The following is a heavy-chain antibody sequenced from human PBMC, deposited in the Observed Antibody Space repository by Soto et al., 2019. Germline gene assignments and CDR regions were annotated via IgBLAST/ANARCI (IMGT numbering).Heavy chain of an antibody. Sequence: EVQLVESGGGLVQPGRSLRLSCAASGFTFDDYAMHWVRQAPGKGLEWVSGISWNSGSIGYADSVKGRFTISRDNAKNSLYLQMNSLRAEDTALYYCAKDIFRTELWFGAYYYYGMDVWGQGTTVTVSS. V-gene: IGHV3-9*01. CDR1: GFTFDDYA. J-gene: IGHJ6*01. CDR3: AKDIFRTELWFGAYYYYGMDV. CDR2: ISWNSGSI. D-gene: IGHD3-10*01.